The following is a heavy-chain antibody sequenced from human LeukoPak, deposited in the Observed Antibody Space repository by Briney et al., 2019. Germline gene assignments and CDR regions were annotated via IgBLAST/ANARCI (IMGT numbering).Heavy chain of an antibody. Sequence: PGGSLRLSCAASGFNFINYWMNWVRQAPGKGLEWVSSISSSSSYIYYADSVKGRFTISRDNAKNSLYLQMNSLRAEDTAVYYCAREAAALRAHFDYWGQGTLVTVSS. V-gene: IGHV3-21*01. D-gene: IGHD2-2*01. J-gene: IGHJ4*02. CDR2: ISSSSSYI. CDR1: GFNFINYW. CDR3: AREAAALRAHFDY.